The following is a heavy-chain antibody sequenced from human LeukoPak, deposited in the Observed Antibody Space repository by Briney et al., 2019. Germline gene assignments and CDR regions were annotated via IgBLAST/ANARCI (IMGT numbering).Heavy chain of an antibody. J-gene: IGHJ4*02. Sequence: SETLSLTCTVSGGSVSSGRYYWSWIRQPPGKGLEWIGYIYYSGSTNYNPSLKSRVTISVDTSKNQFSLKLSSVTAADTAVYYCARGDYYDSSGYYYFDYWGRGTLVTVSS. CDR1: GGSVSSGRYY. D-gene: IGHD3-22*01. CDR3: ARGDYYDSSGYYYFDY. V-gene: IGHV4-61*01. CDR2: IYYSGST.